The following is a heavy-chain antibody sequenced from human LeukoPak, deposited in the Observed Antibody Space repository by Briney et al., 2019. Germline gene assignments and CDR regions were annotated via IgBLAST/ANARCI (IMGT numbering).Heavy chain of an antibody. J-gene: IGHJ4*02. D-gene: IGHD3-10*01. V-gene: IGHV4-59*01. CDR1: GGSISSYY. CDR3: ATTIRTFGEFDC. CDR2: IYYSGST. Sequence: SETLSLTCTVSGGSISSYYWSWIRQPPGKGLEWIGYIYYSGSTNYNPSLKSRVTISVDTSKNQFSLKLSSVTAADTAVYYCATTIRTFGEFDCWGQGTLVTVSS.